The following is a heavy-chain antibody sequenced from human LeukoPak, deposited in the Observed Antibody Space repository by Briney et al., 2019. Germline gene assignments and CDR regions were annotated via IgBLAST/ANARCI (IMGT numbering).Heavy chain of an antibody. CDR1: GFTFSSYS. V-gene: IGHV3-48*02. Sequence: PGGSLILSCAASGFTFSSYSMNWVRQAPGKGLEWVSYISSSSSTIYYADSVKGRFTISRDNAQNSVYLQMNSLRDEDTAVYYCARVGELDYWGQGTLVTVSS. CDR3: ARVGELDY. CDR2: ISSSSSTI. J-gene: IGHJ4*02. D-gene: IGHD1-26*01.